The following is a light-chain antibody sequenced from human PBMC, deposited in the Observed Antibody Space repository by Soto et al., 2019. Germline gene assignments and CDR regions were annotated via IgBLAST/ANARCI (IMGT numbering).Light chain of an antibody. Sequence: DIQLTQSPSSLSASVGDRVNITCRASQNIRTYLNWYQQKPGKAPTLLTYAATTLQSGVPSTFSGRASGTDFSLTIISQQPLEVATYYCQQSYSTLYTFGQGTKWISN. CDR1: QNIRTY. V-gene: IGKV1-39*01. CDR3: QQSYSTLYT. J-gene: IGKJ2*01. CDR2: AAT.